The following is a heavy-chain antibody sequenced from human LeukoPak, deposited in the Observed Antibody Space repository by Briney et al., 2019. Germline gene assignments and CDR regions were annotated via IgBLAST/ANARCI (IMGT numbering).Heavy chain of an antibody. CDR1: GFNFDDYA. Sequence: PGGSLRLSCAASGFNFDDYAMHWVRRAPGKGLEWVSFISWDSGRIGYADSVKGRFTISRDNAKNSLYLQMNSLRGEDTALYYCAKGDGFGEFNGGHFDYWGQGTLATVSS. D-gene: IGHD3-10*01. CDR2: ISWDSGRI. V-gene: IGHV3-9*01. CDR3: AKGDGFGEFNGGHFDY. J-gene: IGHJ4*02.